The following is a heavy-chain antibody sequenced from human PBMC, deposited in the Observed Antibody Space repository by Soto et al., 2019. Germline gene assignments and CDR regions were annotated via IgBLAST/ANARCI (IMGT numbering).Heavy chain of an antibody. CDR1: GGSISSSSYY. D-gene: IGHD6-13*01. CDR3: AFPGIAASGKTGFDY. Sequence: PSETLSLTCTVSGGSISSSSYYWGWIRQPPGKGLEWIGSIYYSGSTYYNPSLKSRVTISVDTSKNQFSLKLSSVTAEDTAIYYCAFPGIAASGKTGFDYWGQGTLVTVSS. V-gene: IGHV4-39*01. J-gene: IGHJ4*02. CDR2: IYYSGST.